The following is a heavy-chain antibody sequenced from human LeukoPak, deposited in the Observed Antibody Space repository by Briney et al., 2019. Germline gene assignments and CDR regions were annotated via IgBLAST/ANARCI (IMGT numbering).Heavy chain of an antibody. V-gene: IGHV3-48*03. CDR1: GFTFSSYE. CDR2: ISSSGSTI. D-gene: IGHD3-3*01. CDR3: ARDFRFLDDY. Sequence: GGSLRLSCAASGFTFSSYEMNWVRQAPGKGLEWVSYISSSGSTIYYADSVKGRFTISRDNAKNLLYLQMNSLRAEDTAMYYCARDFRFLDDYWGQGTLVTVSS. J-gene: IGHJ4*02.